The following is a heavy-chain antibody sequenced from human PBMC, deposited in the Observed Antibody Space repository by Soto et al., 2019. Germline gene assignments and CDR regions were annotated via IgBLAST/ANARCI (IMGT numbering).Heavy chain of an antibody. CDR2: IYHSGST. Sequence: AQTLSLTCAVSGGSISSGGYSWSWIRQPPGKGLEWIGYIYHSGSTYYNPSLKSRVTISVDRSKNQFSLKLSSVTAADTAVYYCARAGGLGAVAADYWGQGTLVTVSS. J-gene: IGHJ4*02. D-gene: IGHD6-19*01. CDR1: GGSISSGGYS. V-gene: IGHV4-30-2*01. CDR3: ARAGGLGAVAADY.